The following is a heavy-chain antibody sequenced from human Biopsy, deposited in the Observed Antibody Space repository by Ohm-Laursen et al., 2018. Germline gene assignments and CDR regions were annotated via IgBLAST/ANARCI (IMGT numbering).Heavy chain of an antibody. V-gene: IGHV3-7*01. J-gene: IGHJ3*01. CDR2: IKRDGSQS. CDR1: GFIFSSYA. Sequence: SLRLSCAASGFIFSSYAMTWVRQAPGKGLEWVANIKRDGSQSNHADSVKGRFTISRDNAKNSLYLQMNSLRAEDTAVYYCTRDTTYYAGTTYYDALDVWGQGTTVTVSS. D-gene: IGHD2/OR15-2a*01. CDR3: TRDTTYYAGTTYYDALDV.